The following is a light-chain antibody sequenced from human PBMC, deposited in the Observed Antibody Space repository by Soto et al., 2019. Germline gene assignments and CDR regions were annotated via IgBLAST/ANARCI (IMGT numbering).Light chain of an antibody. CDR1: QSISDW. V-gene: IGKV1-5*01. J-gene: IGKJ2*01. CDR2: DAS. CDR3: QEYKSAT. Sequence: DIQMTQSPSTLSASVGDRVTITCRASQSISDWLAWYQQIPGRAHKLLIYDASTLQSGVPSRFSGSGSGTEFILTISSLQPDDSATYYCQEYKSATFGQGTKLQIK.